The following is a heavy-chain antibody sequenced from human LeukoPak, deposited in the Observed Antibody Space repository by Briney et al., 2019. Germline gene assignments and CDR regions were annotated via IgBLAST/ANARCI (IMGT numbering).Heavy chain of an antibody. J-gene: IGHJ4*02. Sequence: ASVKVSCKASGYTFTSYDINWVRQATGQGLEWMGWMNPNSANTGYAQKFQGRVTITRNTSISTAYMELSSLRSEDTAVYYCARVSGYSYATFDHRGQGTLVTVSS. CDR3: ARVSGYSYATFDH. CDR1: GYTFTSYD. D-gene: IGHD5-18*01. V-gene: IGHV1-8*03. CDR2: MNPNSANT.